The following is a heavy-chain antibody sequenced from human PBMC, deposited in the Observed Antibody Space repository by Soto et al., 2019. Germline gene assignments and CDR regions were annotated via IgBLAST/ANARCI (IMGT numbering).Heavy chain of an antibody. CDR1: GGTFSSYA. J-gene: IGHJ4*02. CDR2: IIPIFGTA. D-gene: IGHD3-9*01. CDR3: ARGTGILTGYCGHDY. Sequence: SVKVSCKASGGTFSSYAISWVPQAPGQGLEWMGGIIPIFGTANYARKFQGRVTITADKSTSTAYMELSSLRSEDTAVYYCARGTGILTGYCGHDYWGQGTLVTVSS. V-gene: IGHV1-69*06.